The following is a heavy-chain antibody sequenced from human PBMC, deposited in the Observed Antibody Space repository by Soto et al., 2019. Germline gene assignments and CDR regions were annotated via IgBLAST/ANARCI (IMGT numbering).Heavy chain of an antibody. J-gene: IGHJ4*01. CDR2: ISSSSSYI. D-gene: IGHD3-3*01. Sequence: VGSLRLSCAASGFTFSSYSMNWVRQAPGKGLEWVSSISSSSSYIYYADSVKGRFTISRDNAKNSLYLQMNGLRAEDTAVYYCARGPTELRFLEWLDFDYWGHGTLVTVSS. CDR3: ARGPTELRFLEWLDFDY. V-gene: IGHV3-21*01. CDR1: GFTFSSYS.